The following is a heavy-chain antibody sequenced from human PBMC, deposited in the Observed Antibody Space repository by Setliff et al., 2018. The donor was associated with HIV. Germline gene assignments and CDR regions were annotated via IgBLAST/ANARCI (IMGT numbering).Heavy chain of an antibody. CDR1: GGSISRGSYY. CDR2: MHTSGNT. CDR3: AREQKGYSYGYFDS. D-gene: IGHD5-18*01. J-gene: IGHJ4*02. Sequence: PSETLSLTCTVSGGSISRGSYYWSWIRQPAGKGLEWIGRMHTSGNTNYNPPLKSRVTMSVDTSKNQFSLRLSYVTAADTAVYYCAREQKGYSYGYFDSWGQGTLVAVSS. V-gene: IGHV4-61*02.